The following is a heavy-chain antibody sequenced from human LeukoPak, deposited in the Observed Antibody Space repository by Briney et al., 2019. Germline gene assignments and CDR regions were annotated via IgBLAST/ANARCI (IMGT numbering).Heavy chain of an antibody. Sequence: MTGGSLRLSCAASGFTLSSYSMNWVRQAPGKGLEWVSSISSSSSYIYYADSVKGRFTISRDNAKNSLYLQMNSLRAEDTAVYYCARVPGYRGYEDHWGQGTLVTVSS. CDR2: ISSSSSYI. CDR3: ARVPGYRGYEDH. V-gene: IGHV3-21*01. D-gene: IGHD5-12*01. J-gene: IGHJ4*02. CDR1: GFTLSSYS.